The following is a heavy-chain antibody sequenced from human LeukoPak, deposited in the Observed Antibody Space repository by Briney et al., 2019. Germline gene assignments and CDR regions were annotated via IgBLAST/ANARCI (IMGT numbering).Heavy chain of an antibody. CDR1: GFTFSSYA. V-gene: IGHV3-23*01. CDR2: ISGSGGST. D-gene: IGHD3-22*01. Sequence: GGSLRPSCAASGFTFSSYAMSWVRQAPGKGLEWVSAISGSGGSTYYADSVKGRFTISRDNSKNTLYLQMNSLRAEDTAVYYCAKVATMIVVVIGDAFDIWGQGTMVTVSS. J-gene: IGHJ3*02. CDR3: AKVATMIVVVIGDAFDI.